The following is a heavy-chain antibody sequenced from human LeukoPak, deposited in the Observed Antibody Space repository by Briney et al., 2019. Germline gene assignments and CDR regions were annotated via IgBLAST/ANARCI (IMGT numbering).Heavy chain of an antibody. CDR3: ARDRMVTSYYYYGMDV. CDR1: GFTFSDYY. J-gene: IGHJ6*02. Sequence: GGSLRLSCAASGFTFSDYYMSWIRQAPGKGLEWVSYISSRGSTIYYADSVKGRFTISRDNAKNSLYLQMNSLRAEDTAVYYCARDRMVTSYYYYGMDVWGQGTTVTVSS. V-gene: IGHV3-11*01. CDR2: ISSRGSTI. D-gene: IGHD5-18*01.